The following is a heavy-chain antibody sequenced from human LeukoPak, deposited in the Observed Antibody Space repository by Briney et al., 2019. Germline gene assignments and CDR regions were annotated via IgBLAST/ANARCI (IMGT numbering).Heavy chain of an antibody. CDR1: GGSISSSSYY. J-gene: IGHJ4*02. D-gene: IGHD6-13*01. CDR3: ARVAAAEGYFDY. V-gene: IGHV4-39*07. Sequence: SSETLSLTCTVSGGSISSSSYYWGWIRQPPGKGLEWIGSIYYSGSTYYNPSLKSRVTISVDTSKNQFSLKLSSVTAADTAVYYCARVAAAEGYFDYWGQGTLVTVSS. CDR2: IYYSGST.